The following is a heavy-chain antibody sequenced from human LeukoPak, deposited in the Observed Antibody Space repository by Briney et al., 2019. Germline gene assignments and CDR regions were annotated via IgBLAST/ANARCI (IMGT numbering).Heavy chain of an antibody. Sequence: SETLSLTCDVSGYSIRSGSYWGWIRQPPGKGLEWIGCMFHSGDTYHNPSLKSRVTISADTSKNQFSLKLTSVTAADTAVYYCAREGRQDYVYFDHWGQGSLVTVSS. D-gene: IGHD4-17*01. CDR3: AREGRQDYVYFDH. CDR2: MFHSGDT. V-gene: IGHV4-38-2*02. CDR1: GYSIRSGSY. J-gene: IGHJ4*02.